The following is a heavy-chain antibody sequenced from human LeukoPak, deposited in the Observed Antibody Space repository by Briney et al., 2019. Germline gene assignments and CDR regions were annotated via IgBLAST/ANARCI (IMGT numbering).Heavy chain of an antibody. CDR3: ARAGRGYSYGYNSWFDP. J-gene: IGHJ5*02. D-gene: IGHD5-18*01. V-gene: IGHV6-1*01. CDR2: TYYRSKWYN. Sequence: PSQTLSLTCAISGDSVSSNSAAWNWIRQSPSRGLEWLGRTYYRSKWYNDYAVSVKSRITINPDTSKNQSSLQLNSVTPEDTAVYYCARAGRGYSYGYNSWFDPWGQGTLVTVSS. CDR1: GDSVSSNSAA.